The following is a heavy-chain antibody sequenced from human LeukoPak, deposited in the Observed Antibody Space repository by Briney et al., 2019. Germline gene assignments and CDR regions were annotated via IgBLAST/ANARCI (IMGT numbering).Heavy chain of an antibody. V-gene: IGHV4-59*07. CDR1: GGSINGHY. Sequence: SDTLSLPCTLSGGSINGHYDHCLRQPPGGAGVGLAYIYYSGHHNHRPSLKSRVPISLGTSKKQFSLELRSVMTADTAVYYCARSVVTLYWYFDLWGRGTLVTVSS. CDR3: ARSVVTLYWYFDL. J-gene: IGHJ2*01. D-gene: IGHD4-23*01. CDR2: IYYSGHH.